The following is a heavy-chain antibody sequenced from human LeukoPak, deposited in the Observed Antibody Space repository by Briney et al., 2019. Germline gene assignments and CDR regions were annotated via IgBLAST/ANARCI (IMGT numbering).Heavy chain of an antibody. CDR2: INPNSGGT. V-gene: IGHV1-2*02. Sequence: ASVKVSCKASGYTFTGYYMHWVRQAPGQGLEWKGWINPNSGGTNYAQKFQGRVTMTRDTSISTAYMELSRLRSDDTAVYYCARSHSRVVVAATPFGYWGQGTLVTVSS. CDR3: ARSHSRVVVAATPFGY. CDR1: GYTFTGYY. J-gene: IGHJ4*02. D-gene: IGHD2-15*01.